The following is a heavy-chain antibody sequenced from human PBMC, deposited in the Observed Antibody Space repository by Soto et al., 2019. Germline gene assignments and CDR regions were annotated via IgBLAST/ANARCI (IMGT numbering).Heavy chain of an antibody. V-gene: IGHV1-69*01. J-gene: IGHJ5*02. Sequence: QVQLVQSGAEVKKPGSSVKVSCKASGGTFSSYAISWVRQAPGQGLEWMGGIIPIFGTANYAQKFQGRVTITADESTSTAYMELSRRRSEDTAVYYCARDGAYGSSTSCYNWFDPWGQGTLVTVSS. CDR2: IIPIFGTA. CDR1: GGTFSSYA. D-gene: IGHD2-2*01. CDR3: ARDGAYGSSTSCYNWFDP.